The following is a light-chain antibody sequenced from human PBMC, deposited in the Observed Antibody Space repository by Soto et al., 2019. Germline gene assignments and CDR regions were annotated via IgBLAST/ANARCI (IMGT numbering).Light chain of an antibody. CDR1: QSVSSY. J-gene: IGKJ4*01. CDR2: DAS. CDR3: PQRSNLPSLA. Sequence: EIVLTQSPATLSLSPGERATLSCRASQSVSSYLAWYQQKPGQAPRLLIYDASNRATGIPARFSGSGSGTDFTLTIRSLEPKHFPVEYCPQRSNLPSLAFGGETNMEI. V-gene: IGKV3-11*01.